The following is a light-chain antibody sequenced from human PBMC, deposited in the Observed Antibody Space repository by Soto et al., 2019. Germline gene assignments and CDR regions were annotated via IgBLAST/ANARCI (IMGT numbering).Light chain of an antibody. CDR3: QQLNTYPYS. J-gene: IGKJ2*03. V-gene: IGKV1-9*01. CDR1: QGISSY. CDR2: GAS. Sequence: DIQLTQSPSFLSASVGDIVTITCRASQGISSYLAWYQQKPGKAPKFLIYGASILQSGVPSGFSGSGSGTEFTLTISSLQPGDFATYYCQQLNTYPYSFGQGTKVDIK.